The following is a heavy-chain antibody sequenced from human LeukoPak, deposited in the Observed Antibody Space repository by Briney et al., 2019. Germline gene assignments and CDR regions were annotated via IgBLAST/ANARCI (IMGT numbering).Heavy chain of an antibody. Sequence: GGSLRLSCAASGFTFSSYAMSWVRQAPGKGLEWVSAISGSGGSTYYADSVKGRFTISRDNSKNTLYLQMNSLRAEDTAVYYCAKGPREKRIVGATEASCWGQGTLVTVSS. V-gene: IGHV3-23*01. CDR3: AKGPREKRIVGATEASC. CDR1: GFTFSSYA. CDR2: ISGSGGST. D-gene: IGHD1-26*01. J-gene: IGHJ4*02.